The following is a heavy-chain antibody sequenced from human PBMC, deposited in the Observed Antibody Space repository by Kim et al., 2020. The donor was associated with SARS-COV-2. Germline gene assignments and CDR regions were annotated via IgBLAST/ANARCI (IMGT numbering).Heavy chain of an antibody. CDR1: RITFSSYG. D-gene: IGHD3-10*01. Sequence: GGSLRLSCATSRITFSSYGMTWVRQAPGKGLEWVSSINSDGTTFYADSVKGRFTISRDNSNSILYLQMNSLRAEDTAAYYCGDYHGAGSHYTYLGQGTL. J-gene: IGHJ4*02. CDR2: INSDGTT. CDR3: GDYHGAGSHYTY. V-gene: IGHV3-23*01.